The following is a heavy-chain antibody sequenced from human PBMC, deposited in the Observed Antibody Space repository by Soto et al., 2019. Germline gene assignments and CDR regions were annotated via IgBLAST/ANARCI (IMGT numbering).Heavy chain of an antibody. CDR3: ARDFTTGFFDI. CDR2: IYYSGST. J-gene: IGHJ3*02. V-gene: IGHV4-61*01. Sequence: PSETLSLTCTVSGGSISSSSYYWGWVRQPPGKGLEWIGYIYYSGSTNYNPSLKSRVTISVDTSKNQFSLKLSSVTAADTAVYYCARDFTTGFFDIWGQGTMVTVSS. CDR1: GGSISSSSYY. D-gene: IGHD3-3*01.